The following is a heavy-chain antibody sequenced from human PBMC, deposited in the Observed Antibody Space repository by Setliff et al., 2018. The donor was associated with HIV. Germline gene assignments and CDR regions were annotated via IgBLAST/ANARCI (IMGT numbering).Heavy chain of an antibody. D-gene: IGHD3-16*02. Sequence: GGSLRLSCVASGFTFGSHHMHWVRQVRGKGLQWVAGVGSPGEGYYPGSVQGRFTISRDYGGTSLYLQMDNVRAGDTGVYYCARSPSVSGTYRFQRSPFDGFNLWGQGTVVTVSS. CDR1: GFTFGSHH. CDR3: ARSPSVSGTYRFQRSPFDGFNL. V-gene: IGHV3-13*01. J-gene: IGHJ4*03. CDR2: VGSPGEG.